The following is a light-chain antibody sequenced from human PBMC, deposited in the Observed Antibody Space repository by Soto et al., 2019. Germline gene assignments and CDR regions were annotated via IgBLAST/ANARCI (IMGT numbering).Light chain of an antibody. CDR1: QSVSSSY. CDR2: GAS. J-gene: IGKJ4*01. CDR3: QQYSNWPT. V-gene: IGKV3-15*01. Sequence: EIVFTQSPVTLSLSPGERATLSCRASQSVSSSYLAWYQQKPGQAPRLLFYGASTRATAIPARFSGSGSGTEFTLTISSLQSEDFAVYYCQQYSNWPTFGGGTKVDIK.